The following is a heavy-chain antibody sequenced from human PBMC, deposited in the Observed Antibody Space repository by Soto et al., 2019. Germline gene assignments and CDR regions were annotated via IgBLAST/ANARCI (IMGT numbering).Heavy chain of an antibody. CDR2: ISYDGSNK. Sequence: GGSLRLSCAASGFTFSSYGMHWVRQAPGKGLEWVAVISYDGSNKYYADSVKGRFTISRDNSKNTLYLQMNSLRAEDTAVYYCWSSGRRYFDWLSKWDYYGMDVWGQGTTVTVSS. V-gene: IGHV3-30*03. CDR1: GFTFSSYG. CDR3: WSSGRRYFDWLSKWDYYGMDV. D-gene: IGHD3-9*01. J-gene: IGHJ6*02.